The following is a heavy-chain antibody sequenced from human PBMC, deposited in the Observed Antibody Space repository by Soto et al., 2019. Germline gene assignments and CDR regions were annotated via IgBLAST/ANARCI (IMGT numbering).Heavy chain of an antibody. D-gene: IGHD6-13*01. CDR3: VRERGMAAACFDY. CDR2: IHYTGSA. V-gene: IGHV4-59*01. J-gene: IGHJ4*02. CDR1: GDSISANY. Sequence: HVQLQESGPGLVKPSETLSLTCTVSGDSISANYWSWIRLSPGKGLEWIGYIHYTGSAKYNPSLTSRVTISVDTSKNQFSLKLNSVTAADTAVYFCVRERGMAAACFDYWGQGTLVTVSS.